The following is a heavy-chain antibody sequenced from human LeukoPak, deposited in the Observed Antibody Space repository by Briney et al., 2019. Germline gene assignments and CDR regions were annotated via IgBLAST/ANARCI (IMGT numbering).Heavy chain of an antibody. Sequence: PSETLSLTCNVSGVSIKANSDYWGWLRQPPGKGLEWIGSIYYSGSTYYNPSLKRRVTISVDTSKNQFSLKLSSVTAADTAVYYCARVVRIGAALGWFDPWGQGTLVTVSS. D-gene: IGHD6-13*01. CDR2: IYYSGST. V-gene: IGHV4-39*07. J-gene: IGHJ5*02. CDR3: ARVVRIGAALGWFDP. CDR1: GVSIKANSDY.